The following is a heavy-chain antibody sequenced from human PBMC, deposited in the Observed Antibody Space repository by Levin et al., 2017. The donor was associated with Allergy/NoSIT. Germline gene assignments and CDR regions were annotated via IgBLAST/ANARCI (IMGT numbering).Heavy chain of an antibody. CDR1: AFTFDNYA. V-gene: IGHV3-23*01. CDR3: AKGAYSVPTFSDS. D-gene: IGHD4/OR15-4a*01. CDR2: ITARDGST. Sequence: SGESLKISCAASAFTFDNYAMNWVRQTPGKGLEWVSSITARDGSTYYADSVKGRFRISRDNSKKILYLQMNNLRADDTAVYYCAKGAYSVPTFSDSWGQGALVTVSS. J-gene: IGHJ4*02.